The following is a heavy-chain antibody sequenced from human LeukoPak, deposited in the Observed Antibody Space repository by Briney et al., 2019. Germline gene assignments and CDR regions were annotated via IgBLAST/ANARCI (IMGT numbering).Heavy chain of an antibody. Sequence: GPLRLSCAASGFTFSDYYMNWIRQAPGKGLEWISYMSSSGSTISYADSVTGRFTVSRDNAKNSLYLQMSSLRAEDTAVYYCARSILPAANAIDYWGQGTLLTVSS. CDR3: ARSILPAANAIDY. D-gene: IGHD2-2*01. CDR2: MSSSGSTI. J-gene: IGHJ4*02. V-gene: IGHV3-11*04. CDR1: GFTFSDYY.